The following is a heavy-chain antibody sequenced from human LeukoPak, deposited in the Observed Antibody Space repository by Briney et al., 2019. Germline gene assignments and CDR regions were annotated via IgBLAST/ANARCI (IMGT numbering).Heavy chain of an antibody. CDR3: VSSRILDFDY. D-gene: IGHD3-3*01. J-gene: IGHJ4*02. CDR2: ITGSGGTM. CDR1: GFIFSNYE. V-gene: IGHV3-48*03. Sequence: GGSLRLSCAASGFIFSNYEMNWVRQAPGKGLEWLSFITGSGGTMYYADSVRGRFTISRDNAKNSLYLQMNSLRAEDTAVYHCVSSRILDFDYWGQGTLVTVSS.